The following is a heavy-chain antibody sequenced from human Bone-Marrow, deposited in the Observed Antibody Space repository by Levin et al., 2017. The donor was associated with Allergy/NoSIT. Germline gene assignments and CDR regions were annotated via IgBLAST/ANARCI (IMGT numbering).Heavy chain of an antibody. Sequence: GGSLRLSCAASGFTFSTYGMNWVRQAPGKGLEWVSTISGSGGNTFYSDSVKGRFTISRDNSNNTLYPQLNSLRVEDPAVYYCAKDADRLHYLDYWGQGTLVTVSS. CDR2: ISGSGGNT. CDR1: GFTFSTYG. J-gene: IGHJ4*02. D-gene: IGHD2-15*01. CDR3: AKDADRLHYLDY. V-gene: IGHV3-23*01.